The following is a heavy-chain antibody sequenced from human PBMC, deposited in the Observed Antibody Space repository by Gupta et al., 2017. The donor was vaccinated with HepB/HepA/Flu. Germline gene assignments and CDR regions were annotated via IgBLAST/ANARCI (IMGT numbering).Heavy chain of an antibody. D-gene: IGHD5-12*01. CDR1: GQTLTNHY. Sequence: QAPLVQSGAEVQKPGASVKVSCKASGQTLTNHYAHWVRQAPGQGLEWMGIINPSGGTITYAQKFQDRVTMTTDTSTSTVYMELRSLRSEDTAIYYCARAVDIVGADMDVWGTGTTVTVSS. J-gene: IGHJ6*03. CDR3: ARAVDIVGADMDV. CDR2: INPSGGTI. V-gene: IGHV1-46*01.